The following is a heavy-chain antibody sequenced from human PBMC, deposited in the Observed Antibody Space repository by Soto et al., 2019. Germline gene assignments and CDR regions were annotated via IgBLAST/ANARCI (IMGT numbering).Heavy chain of an antibody. V-gene: IGHV1-3*01. CDR3: ARGYCTNGVCSINFDY. Sequence: ASVKVSCKASGYTFTSYAMHWVRQAPGQRLEWMGWINAGNGNTKYSQKFQGRVTITRDTSTSTVYMELSSLRSEDTAVYYCARGYCTNGVCSINFDYWGQGTLVTVSS. CDR1: GYTFTSYA. CDR2: INAGNGNT. J-gene: IGHJ4*02. D-gene: IGHD2-8*01.